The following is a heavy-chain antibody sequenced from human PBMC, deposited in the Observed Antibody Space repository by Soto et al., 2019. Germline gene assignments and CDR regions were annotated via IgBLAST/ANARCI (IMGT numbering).Heavy chain of an antibody. CDR2: ISSSSSYI. J-gene: IGHJ6*02. V-gene: IGHV3-21*01. D-gene: IGHD6-13*01. CDR3: ERNPGPAAGNDGMVA. Sequence: NPGGSLRLSCAASGFTFSSYSMNWVRQAPGKGLEWVASISSSSSYIYYADSVKGRFTISRDKAKNSLFLQMSSLRAEDSALYYCERNPGPAAGNDGMVAWGQGTTLNVYS. CDR1: GFTFSSYS.